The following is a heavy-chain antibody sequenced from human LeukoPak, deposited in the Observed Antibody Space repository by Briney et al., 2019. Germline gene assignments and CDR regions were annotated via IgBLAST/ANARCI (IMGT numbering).Heavy chain of an antibody. CDR3: ARSVVVLGTTDYFDY. J-gene: IGHJ4*02. Sequence: GGSLRLSCAASGFSVGSNYMSWVRQAPGRGLEWVSIIYSGGDTYYADSVKGRFSISRDNSKNTLYLQMNNLRAEDTAVYYCARSVVVLGTTDYFDYWGQGTLVTVSS. CDR1: GFSVGSNY. CDR2: IYSGGDT. V-gene: IGHV3-66*01. D-gene: IGHD2-15*01.